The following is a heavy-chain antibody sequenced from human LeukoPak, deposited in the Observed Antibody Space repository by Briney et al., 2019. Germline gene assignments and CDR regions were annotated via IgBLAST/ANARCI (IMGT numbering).Heavy chain of an antibody. CDR1: GFTFSDYY. V-gene: IGHV3-11*01. J-gene: IGHJ4*02. CDR3: AREPPWGYADY. Sequence: GGSLRLTCAASGFTFSDYYMSWIRQAPGKGLEWVSYISSSGSTIYYADSVKGRFTISRDNAKNSLYLQMNSLRAEDTAVYYCAREPPWGYADYWGQGTLVTVSS. D-gene: IGHD5-18*01. CDR2: ISSSGSTI.